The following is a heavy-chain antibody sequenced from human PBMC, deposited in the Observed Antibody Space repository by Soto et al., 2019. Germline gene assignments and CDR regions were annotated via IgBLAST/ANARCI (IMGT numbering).Heavy chain of an antibody. CDR2: ISTSSSTI. CDR3: ARERELGYYYYGMDV. Sequence: LSLSCAASGFTFSSYSMNWVRQAPGKGLEWLSYISTSSSTIYCADSVKGRFTISRDDAKNSLSLQMNSLRDEETAVYYCARERELGYYYYGMDVWGQGTTVTVSS. D-gene: IGHD3-10*01. V-gene: IGHV3-48*02. J-gene: IGHJ6*02. CDR1: GFTFSSYS.